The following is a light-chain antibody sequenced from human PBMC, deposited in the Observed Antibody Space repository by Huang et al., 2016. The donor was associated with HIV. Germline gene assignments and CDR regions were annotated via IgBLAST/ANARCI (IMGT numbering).Light chain of an antibody. V-gene: IGKV4-1*01. Sequence: DIVMTQSPDSLTVSLGARATINGVSSQSVLSTSDNRNYLAWYQQKKRQPPKLLISWASTREPGVPDRFRGSGSATDFTLTIDNRQAEDVSFYFCQQYYSTPGFGRGTYVEV. CDR1: QSVLSTSDNRNY. CDR2: WAS. J-gene: IGKJ1*01. CDR3: QQYYSTPG.